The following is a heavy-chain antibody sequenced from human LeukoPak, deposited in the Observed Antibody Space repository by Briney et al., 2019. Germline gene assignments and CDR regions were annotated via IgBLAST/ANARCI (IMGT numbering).Heavy chain of an antibody. D-gene: IGHD3-22*01. V-gene: IGHV4-39*07. CDR1: GGSISSSSYY. CDR3: ARVQVYYYDSSGQCFDY. CDR2: IYYSGST. J-gene: IGHJ4*02. Sequence: SETLSLTCTVSGGSISSSSYYWGWIRQPPGKGLEWIGSIYYSGSTYYNPSLKSRVTISVDTSKNQLSLKLSSVTAADTAVYYCARVQVYYYDSSGQCFDYWGQGTLVTVSS.